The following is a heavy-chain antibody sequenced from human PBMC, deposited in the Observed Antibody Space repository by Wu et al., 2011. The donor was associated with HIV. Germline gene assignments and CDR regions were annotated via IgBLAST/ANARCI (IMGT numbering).Heavy chain of an antibody. CDR2: IIPIFGTA. CDR1: GGTLRKYA. CDR3: ARDRHCSSTSCWLDYYYGMDV. V-gene: IGHV1-69*14. J-gene: IGHJ6*02. Sequence: QAQLVQSGAEVREPGSSVKVSCKASGGTLRKYAFSWVRQAPGQGLEWMGRIIPIFGTANYAQKFQGRVTITADKSTSTAYMELSSLRSEDTAVYYCARDRHCSSTSCWLDYYYGMDVWGQGTTVTVSS. D-gene: IGHD2-2*01.